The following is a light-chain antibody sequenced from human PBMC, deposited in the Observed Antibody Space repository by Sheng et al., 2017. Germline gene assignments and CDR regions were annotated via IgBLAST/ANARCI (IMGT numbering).Light chain of an antibody. Sequence: DIQMTQSPSTLSASVGDRVTITCRASQNINQWLAWYQQKPRKAPKLLIHETSTLEIGVPSRFSGNGSGTEFSLTIDSLQPDDFATYYCQQYNSLMYTFGQGTQLEI. CDR1: QNINQW. J-gene: IGKJ2*01. CDR3: QQYNSLMYT. V-gene: IGKV1-5*03. CDR2: ETS.